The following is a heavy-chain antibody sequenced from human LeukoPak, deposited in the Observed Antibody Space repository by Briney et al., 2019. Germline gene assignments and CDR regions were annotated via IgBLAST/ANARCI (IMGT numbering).Heavy chain of an antibody. CDR2: IYYSGST. Sequence: SETLSLTCTVSGGSISSYYWSWIRQPPGKGLEWIGYIYYSGSTNYNPSLKSRVTISVDTSKNQFSLKLSSVTAADTAVYYCARGGGYYSPLDYWGQGTLVTVSS. CDR1: GGSISSYY. J-gene: IGHJ4*02. CDR3: ARGGGYYSPLDY. V-gene: IGHV4-59*01. D-gene: IGHD3-22*01.